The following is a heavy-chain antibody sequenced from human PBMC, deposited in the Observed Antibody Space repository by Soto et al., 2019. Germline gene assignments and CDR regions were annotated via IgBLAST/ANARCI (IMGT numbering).Heavy chain of an antibody. Sequence: EVQLVESGGGLVQPGGSLRLSCAVSGFTFSDHYMDWVRQAPGKGLEWVGRTKQKAERYTTEYAASVKGRVIISRDDSWNSLYRHMNGLKPEGTAVYYCARSGCPYDPIDFWGQGTLVTVSS. CDR2: TKQKAERYTT. J-gene: IGHJ4*02. V-gene: IGHV3-72*01. CDR3: ARSGCPYDPIDF. D-gene: IGHD3-3*01. CDR1: GFTFSDHY.